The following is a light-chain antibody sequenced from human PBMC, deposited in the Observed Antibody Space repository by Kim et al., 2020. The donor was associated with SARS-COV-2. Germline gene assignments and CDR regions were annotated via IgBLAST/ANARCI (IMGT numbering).Light chain of an antibody. V-gene: IGKV1-27*01. J-gene: IGKJ1*01. CDR1: QGISNS. CDR3: QKYNSAPWT. Sequence: APVGDRVTITCGASQGISNSLAWYRQKPGKVPMLLIYGASTLQSGVPSRFSGSGSGTDFTLTISSLQPEDSATYYCQKYNSAPWTFGQGTKVEIK. CDR2: GAS.